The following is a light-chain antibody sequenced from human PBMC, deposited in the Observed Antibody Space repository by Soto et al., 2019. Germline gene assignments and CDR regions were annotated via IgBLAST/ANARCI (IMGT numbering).Light chain of an antibody. Sequence: EIVMTQSPATLSVSPGERATLSCRASQSVSSNLAWYQQKPGQAPRLLIYGASTRATGIPARFSGSGSGTEFTLTISSLQSEDFAVYYCQQGLTFGGGTEVEIK. CDR3: QQGLT. CDR2: GAS. V-gene: IGKV3-15*01. CDR1: QSVSSN. J-gene: IGKJ4*01.